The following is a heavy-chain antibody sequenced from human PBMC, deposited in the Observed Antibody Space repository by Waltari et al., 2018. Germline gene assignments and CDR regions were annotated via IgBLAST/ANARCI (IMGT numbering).Heavy chain of an antibody. D-gene: IGHD6-13*01. Sequence: QVQLVQSGAEVKKPGSSVKVSCKASGGTFSSYAISGDRQAPGKGLEWMGGTIPTFGTANYAQNVQGRVTITADESTSTAYMELSSLRSEDTAVYYCARGGIAAAGWAYYFDYWGQGTLVTVSS. CDR1: GGTFSSYA. CDR2: TIPTFGTA. V-gene: IGHV1-69*01. J-gene: IGHJ4*02. CDR3: ARGGIAAAGWAYYFDY.